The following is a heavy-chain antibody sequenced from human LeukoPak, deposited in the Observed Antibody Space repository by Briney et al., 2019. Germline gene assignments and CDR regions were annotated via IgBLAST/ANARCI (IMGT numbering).Heavy chain of an antibody. CDR1: GASVSSGSYF. CDR3: AGAPPSMIRGVISANYVDS. D-gene: IGHD3-10*01. J-gene: IGHJ4*02. V-gene: IGHV4-61*03. CDR2: IYYSGNT. Sequence: SETLSLTRTVSGASVSSGSYFWTWIRQPPGKGLEWIGDIYYSGNTNYNPSLKSRVTISRDTSQNHFSLNLNSVTTADTAVYYCAGAPPSMIRGVISANYVDSWGLGTLVTVSS.